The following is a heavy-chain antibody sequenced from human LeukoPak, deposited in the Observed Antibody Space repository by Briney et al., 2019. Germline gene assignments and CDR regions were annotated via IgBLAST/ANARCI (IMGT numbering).Heavy chain of an antibody. CDR1: GFSLSTSGMC. CDR2: IDWDDDK. Sequence: VSGPALVKPTQTPTLTCTFSGFSLSTSGMCVSWIRQPPGKSLEWLARIDWDDDKYYSTSLKTRLTISKDTSKNQVVLTMTNMDPVDTATYYCARILYGGNPYFDYWGQGTLVTVSS. J-gene: IGHJ4*02. V-gene: IGHV2-70*11. D-gene: IGHD4-23*01. CDR3: ARILYGGNPYFDY.